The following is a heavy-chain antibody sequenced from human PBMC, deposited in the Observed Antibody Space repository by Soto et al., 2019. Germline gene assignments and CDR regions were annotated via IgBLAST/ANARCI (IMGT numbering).Heavy chain of an antibody. V-gene: IGHV4-30-4*01. Sequence: SENLSLTCTVSGGSISSGDYYWSWIRQPPGKGLEWIGYIYYSGSTYYNPSLKSRVTISVDTSKNQFSLKLSSVTAADTAVYYCACIFSGGYGYGFYYYGMDVWGQGTTVTVSS. CDR1: GGSISSGDYY. CDR2: IYYSGST. J-gene: IGHJ6*02. D-gene: IGHD5-18*01. CDR3: ACIFSGGYGYGFYYYGMDV.